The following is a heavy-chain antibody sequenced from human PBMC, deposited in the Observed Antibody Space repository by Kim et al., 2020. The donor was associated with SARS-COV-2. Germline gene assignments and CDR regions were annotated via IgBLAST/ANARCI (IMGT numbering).Heavy chain of an antibody. J-gene: IGHJ4*02. CDR1: GDSVSSNGFA. Sequence: SQTLSLTCAISGDSVSSNGFAWNWVRQSPSRGLEWLGRTYYMSKWYYDYAVSVKSRITISPDTSKNQFSLQLNSVTPEDTAVYYCARDHYGCNPRGFDHWGQGTLVTVSS. D-gene: IGHD4-17*01. V-gene: IGHV6-1*01. CDR3: ARDHYGCNPRGFDH. CDR2: TYYMSKWYY.